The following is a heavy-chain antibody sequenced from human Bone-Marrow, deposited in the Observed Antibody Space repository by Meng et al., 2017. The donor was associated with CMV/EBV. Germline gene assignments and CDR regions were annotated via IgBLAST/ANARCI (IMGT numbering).Heavy chain of an antibody. CDR2: IKEDGSQK. CDR3: ARFASVGY. V-gene: IGHV3-7*03. Sequence: GEALKISCAASGFTFLSSWMTWVRQAPGKGPEWVATIKEDGSQKFYSASVKGRFTISRDNAQNSLYLQMNNLSPEDTAMYYCARFASVGYWGQGTLVTVSS. D-gene: IGHD3-16*01. J-gene: IGHJ4*02. CDR1: GFTFLSSW.